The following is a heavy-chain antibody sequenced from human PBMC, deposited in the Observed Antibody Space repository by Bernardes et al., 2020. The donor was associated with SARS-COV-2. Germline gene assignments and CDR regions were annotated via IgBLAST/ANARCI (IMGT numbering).Heavy chain of an antibody. CDR2: IKQDRSEK. CDR3: ARAGRTTIAFDY. Sequence: GGSLRLSCAASGFTFNNYWMSWVRQAPGKGLEWVANIKQDRSEKYYVDSVKGRFTISRDNAKNSLFLQMNSLRADDTAVYYCARAGRTTIAFDYWGQGTLVTVSS. J-gene: IGHJ4*02. V-gene: IGHV3-7*04. CDR1: GFTFNNYW. D-gene: IGHD1-7*01.